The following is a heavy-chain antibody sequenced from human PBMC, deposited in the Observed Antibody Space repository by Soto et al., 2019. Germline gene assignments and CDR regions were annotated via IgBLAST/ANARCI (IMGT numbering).Heavy chain of an antibody. CDR1: GFTFSSYS. CDR2: ISSSSSYI. V-gene: IGHV3-21*01. D-gene: IGHD6-6*01. J-gene: IGHJ4*02. CDR3: ARELSIAARGDFDY. Sequence: PGGSLRLSCAASGFTFSSYSMNWVRQAPGKGLEWVSSISSSSSYIYYADSVKGRFTISRDNAKNSLYLRMNSLRAEDTAVYYCARELSIAARGDFDYWGQGTLVTVSS.